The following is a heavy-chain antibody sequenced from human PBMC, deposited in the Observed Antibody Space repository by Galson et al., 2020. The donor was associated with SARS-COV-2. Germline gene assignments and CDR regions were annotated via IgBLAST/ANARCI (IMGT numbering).Heavy chain of an antibody. D-gene: IGHD5-12*01. CDR2: VYYSGST. V-gene: IGHV4-31*03. Sequence: SETLSLTCSVSGDSLSRGDSYWSWIRQHPVKGLEYIGFVYYSGSTYYNPSLKSRISISLDTSKNQFSLRLNSVVAADTAVYFCASERRNGYDRHFGYWGQGTLVTVSS. J-gene: IGHJ4*02. CDR3: ASERRNGYDRHFGY. CDR1: GDSLSRGDSY.